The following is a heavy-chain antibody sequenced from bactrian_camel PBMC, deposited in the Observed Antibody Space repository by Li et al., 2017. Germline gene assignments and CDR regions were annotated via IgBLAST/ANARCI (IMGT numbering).Heavy chain of an antibody. V-gene: IGHV3S53*01. CDR1: GDTFSINC. Sequence: HVQLVESGGGSVQAGGSLRLSCAASGDTFSINCMAWYRQAPEKEREGVAAFHRADTARYADFVKGRFTISQDNAKNTVYLQMNSLKPEDTAMYYCAAAPTYYGERADYWGQGTQVTVS. CDR3: AAAPTYYGERADY. J-gene: IGHJ4*01. D-gene: IGHD5*01. CDR2: FHRADTA.